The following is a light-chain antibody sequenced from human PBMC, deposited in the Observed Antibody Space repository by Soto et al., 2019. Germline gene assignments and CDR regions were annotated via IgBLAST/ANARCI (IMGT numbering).Light chain of an antibody. CDR3: GTWESYLSVGV. J-gene: IGLJ2*01. V-gene: IGLV1-51*01. CDR1: GSNIGSNS. CDR2: DND. Sequence: QSVLTQPPSVSAAPGQTVTISCSGGGSNIGSNSVSWYQQVPGTAPKLLLYDNDKRPSGIPDRFSGSKSGTSATLGITGLQTADEADYYSGTWESYLSVGVFGGGTKLTVL.